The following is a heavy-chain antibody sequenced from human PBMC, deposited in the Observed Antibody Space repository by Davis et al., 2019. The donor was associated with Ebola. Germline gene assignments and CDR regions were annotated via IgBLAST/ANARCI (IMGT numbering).Heavy chain of an antibody. Sequence: ASVKVSCKASGYTFTSYGISWVRQAPGQGLEWMGWISAYNGNTNYAQKLQGRVTMTTDTSTSTAYMELRSLRSDDTAVYYCARARTGRLVVPAADFDYWGQGTLVTVSS. D-gene: IGHD2-2*01. V-gene: IGHV1-18*01. CDR1: GYTFTSYG. CDR3: ARARTGRLVVPAADFDY. CDR2: ISAYNGNT. J-gene: IGHJ4*02.